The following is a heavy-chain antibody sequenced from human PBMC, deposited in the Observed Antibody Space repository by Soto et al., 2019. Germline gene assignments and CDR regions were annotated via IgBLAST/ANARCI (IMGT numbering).Heavy chain of an antibody. CDR1: GFTFSNYA. CDR2: VSGNGGST. Sequence: EAQLLESGGGLVQPGGSLRLSCAASGFTFSNYAMRWVRQAPGKGLEWVSGVSGNGGSTSYADSVKGRFTISRDNSKNTLYLQMNSLRAEDTAIYYCAKDLYRYCAGGSCYVFDYWGQGALVTVSA. CDR3: AKDLYRYCAGGSCYVFDY. J-gene: IGHJ4*02. V-gene: IGHV3-23*01. D-gene: IGHD2-15*01.